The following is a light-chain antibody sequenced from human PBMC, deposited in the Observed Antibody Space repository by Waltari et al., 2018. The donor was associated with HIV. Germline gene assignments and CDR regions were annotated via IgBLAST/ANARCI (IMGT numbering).Light chain of an antibody. CDR2: AAS. CDR1: QSISSY. CDR3: QQSYSIPYT. J-gene: IGKJ2*01. Sequence: DIQMTQSPSSLSASVGARVTLTCRARQSISSYLNWYQQKPGKAPKLLIYAASSLKSGVPSRFSGSGSGTDFTLTISSLQPEDFATYYCQQSYSIPYTFGQGTKLEIK. V-gene: IGKV1-39*01.